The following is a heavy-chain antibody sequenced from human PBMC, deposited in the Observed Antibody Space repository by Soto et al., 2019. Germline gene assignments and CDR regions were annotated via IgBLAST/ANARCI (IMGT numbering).Heavy chain of an antibody. D-gene: IGHD3-10*01. V-gene: IGHV1-18*04. CDR2: ISANNDNT. CDR1: GYTFTNSK. J-gene: IGHJ4*02. CDR3: ARSFYGYVDY. Sequence: ASVKVSCNASGYTFTNSKITWVRQAPGQGLEWMGWISANNDNTNYAEKFQGRATMTTDTSTSTAYMDLRSLSSDDTAVYYCARSFYGYVDYWGQGTRVTVSS.